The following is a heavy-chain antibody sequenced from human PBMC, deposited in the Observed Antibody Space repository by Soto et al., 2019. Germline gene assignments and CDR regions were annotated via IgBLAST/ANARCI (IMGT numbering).Heavy chain of an antibody. CDR1: GFTFSSYG. Sequence: QVQLVESGGGVVQPGKSLRLSCAASGFTFSSYGMHWVRQAPGKGLEWVAVISYDGSNKYYADSVKGRFTISRDNSKNTLYLQMNSLRAEDTAVYYCAKDRPATVLLWFGEFDYWGQGTLVTVSS. D-gene: IGHD3-10*01. CDR2: ISYDGSNK. V-gene: IGHV3-30*18. J-gene: IGHJ4*02. CDR3: AKDRPATVLLWFGEFDY.